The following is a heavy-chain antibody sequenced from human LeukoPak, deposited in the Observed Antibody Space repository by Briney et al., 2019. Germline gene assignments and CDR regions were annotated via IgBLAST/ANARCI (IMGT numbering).Heavy chain of an antibody. D-gene: IGHD6-13*01. Sequence: ASVKVSCKASGYTFTGYYMHWVRQAPGQGLEWMGWISAYNGNTNYAQKLQGRVTMTTDTSTSTAYMELRSLRSDDTAVYYCARSKQQLVKGSWFDPWGQGTLVTVSS. CDR3: ARSKQQLVKGSWFDP. CDR2: ISAYNGNT. J-gene: IGHJ5*02. V-gene: IGHV1-18*04. CDR1: GYTFTGYY.